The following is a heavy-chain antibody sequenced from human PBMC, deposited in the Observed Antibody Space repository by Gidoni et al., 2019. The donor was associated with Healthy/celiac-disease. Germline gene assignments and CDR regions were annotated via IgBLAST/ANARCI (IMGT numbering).Heavy chain of an antibody. CDR1: GYTFTGYY. J-gene: IGHJ3*02. Sequence: QVQLVQSGAEVKKPGASVKVSCKASGYTFTGYYMHWVRQAPGQGLEWMGWINPNSGGTNYAQKCQGRVTMTRDTSISTAYMELSRLRSDDTAVYYCARDMGGIVATIEGIDAFDIWGQGTMVTVSS. D-gene: IGHD5-12*01. V-gene: IGHV1-2*02. CDR3: ARDMGGIVATIEGIDAFDI. CDR2: INPNSGGT.